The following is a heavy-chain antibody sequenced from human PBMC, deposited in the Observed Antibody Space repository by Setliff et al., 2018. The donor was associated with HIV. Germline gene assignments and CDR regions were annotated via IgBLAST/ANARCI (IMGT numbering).Heavy chain of an antibody. CDR1: GDSISTDY. CDR3: AREHCSGGSCNGFDI. J-gene: IGHJ3*02. CDR2: IYISGTT. V-gene: IGHV4-4*09. Sequence: PSETLSLTCTVSGDSISTDYWTWIRQPPGKGLEWIAYIYISGTTNYNPSLKGRVTISLDTSRNQFSLKLGSVTAADTAMYYCAREHCSGGSCNGFDIWGQGTMVTVSS. D-gene: IGHD2-15*01.